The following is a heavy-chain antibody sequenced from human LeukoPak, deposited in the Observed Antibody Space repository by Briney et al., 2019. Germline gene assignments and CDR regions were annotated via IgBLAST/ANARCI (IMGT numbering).Heavy chain of an antibody. D-gene: IGHD6-6*01. CDR1: GFTFDDYA. CDR3: AKVRSLSLAATEPLDY. CDR2: ITWNNGLI. V-gene: IGHV3-9*01. Sequence: GRSLRLSCAASGFTFDDYAMHWVRQAPGKGLGWVSGITWNNGLIEYADSVKGRFTISRDNAKNSLILQMNSLRPEDTALYYCAKVRSLSLAATEPLDYWGQGTLVTVSS. J-gene: IGHJ4*02.